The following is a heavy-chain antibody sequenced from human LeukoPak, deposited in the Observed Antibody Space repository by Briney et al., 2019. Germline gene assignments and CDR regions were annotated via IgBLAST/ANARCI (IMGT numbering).Heavy chain of an antibody. V-gene: IGHV1-2*02. D-gene: IGHD3-22*01. Sequence: ASVKVSCKASGYTFTGYYMHWVRQAPGQGLEWMGWINPNSGGTNYAQKFQGRVTMTRDTSISTAYMELSRLRSDDMAVYYCASIYSSGYETDYWGQGTLVTVSS. J-gene: IGHJ4*02. CDR1: GYTFTGYY. CDR3: ASIYSSGYETDY. CDR2: INPNSGGT.